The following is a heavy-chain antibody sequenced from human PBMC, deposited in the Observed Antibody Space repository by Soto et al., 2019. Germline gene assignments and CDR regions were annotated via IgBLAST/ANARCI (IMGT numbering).Heavy chain of an antibody. CDR1: GFTFSSYA. V-gene: IGHV3-30-3*01. Sequence: GGSLRLSCAASGFTFSSYAMHWVRQAPGKGLEWVAVISYDGSNKYYADSVKGRFTISRDNSKNTLYLQMNSLRAEDTAVYYCARDPSEYYFDYWGQGTLVTVSS. CDR3: ARDPSEYYFDY. J-gene: IGHJ4*02. CDR2: ISYDGSNK.